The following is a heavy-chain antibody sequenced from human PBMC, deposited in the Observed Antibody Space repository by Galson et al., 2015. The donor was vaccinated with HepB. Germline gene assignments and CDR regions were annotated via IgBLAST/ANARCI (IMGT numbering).Heavy chain of an antibody. J-gene: IGHJ4*02. CDR2: IYYSGST. Sequence: ETLSLTCTVSGGSISSSSYYWGWIRQPPGKGLEWIGSIYYSGSTYYNPSLKSRVTISVDTSKNQFSLKLSSVTAADTAVYYCASGYSSSWHQQKNYYFDYWGQGTLVTVSS. CDR1: GGSISSSSYY. D-gene: IGHD6-13*01. CDR3: ASGYSSSWHQQKNYYFDY. V-gene: IGHV4-39*01.